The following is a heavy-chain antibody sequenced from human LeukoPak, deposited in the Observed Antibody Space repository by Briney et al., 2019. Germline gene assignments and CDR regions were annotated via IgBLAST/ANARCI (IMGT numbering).Heavy chain of an antibody. CDR2: IYYSGST. CDR1: GGSISSYY. Sequence: SETLSLTCTVSGGSISSYYWSWIRQPPGKGLEWIGYIYYSGSTNYNPSLKSRVTISVDTSKNQFSLKLSSVTAADTAVYYCARDKIVVVPAAVLGYYYYGMDVWGQGTTVTVSS. J-gene: IGHJ6*02. V-gene: IGHV4-59*01. D-gene: IGHD2-2*01. CDR3: ARDKIVVVPAAVLGYYYYGMDV.